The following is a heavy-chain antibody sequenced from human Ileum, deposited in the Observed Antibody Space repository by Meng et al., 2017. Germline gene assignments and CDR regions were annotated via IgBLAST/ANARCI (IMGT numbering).Heavy chain of an antibody. Sequence: QVQLQESGPGLVKPSPTLSSTCTVSGGSFSSDNYYWTWIRQTPGKGLEWIGLTYYNGSPFYNPSLRSRVTISVDTSKDQFSLKLTSVTAADTAVYYCARERRHYYGSGSFDYWGQGILVTVSS. J-gene: IGHJ4*02. D-gene: IGHD3-10*01. CDR2: TYYNGSP. CDR1: GGSFSSDNYY. CDR3: ARERRHYYGSGSFDY. V-gene: IGHV4-30-4*01.